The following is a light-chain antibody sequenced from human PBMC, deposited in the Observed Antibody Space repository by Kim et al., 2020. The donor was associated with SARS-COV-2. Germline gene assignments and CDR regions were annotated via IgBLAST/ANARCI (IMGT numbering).Light chain of an antibody. V-gene: IGKV3-20*01. CDR3: QQYHSSPRT. CDR1: QSITTNF. J-gene: IGKJ1*01. Sequence: EIVLTQFPGTLSLSPGERATLSCRASQSITTNFLAWFQQKPGQAPRLLVYDASSRATCIPDMFSGSGSGTDFTLIISRLEPEDFAVYYCQQYHSSPRTFGQGTKVDIK. CDR2: DAS.